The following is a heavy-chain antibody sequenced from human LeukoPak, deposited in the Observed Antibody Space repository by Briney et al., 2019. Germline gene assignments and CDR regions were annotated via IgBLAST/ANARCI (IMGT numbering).Heavy chain of an antibody. V-gene: IGHV4-59*01. CDR2: IYYSGST. J-gene: IGHJ3*02. CDR3: ARVGDSYYDSSGYYFWSAFDI. CDR1: GGSISSYY. D-gene: IGHD3-22*01. Sequence: PSETLSLTCTVSGGSISSYYWSWIRQPPGKGLEWIGYIYYSGSTNFNPSLKSRVTISVDTSKNQFSLKLSSVTAADTAVYYCARVGDSYYDSSGYYFWSAFDIWGQGTMVTVSS.